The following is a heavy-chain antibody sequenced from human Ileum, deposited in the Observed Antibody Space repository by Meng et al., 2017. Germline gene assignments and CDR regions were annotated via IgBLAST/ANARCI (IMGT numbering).Heavy chain of an antibody. D-gene: IGHD3-10*01. CDR2: IYKTGSA. J-gene: IGHJ3*01. CDR1: GGSISNYY. CDR3: ARVVRGWFDASDP. Sequence: SETLSLTCTVSGGSISNYYWSWIRQPAGKGLEWIGRIYKTGSAKYNPSLESRVSMSVDTSKNQFSLKLTSATAADTAVYYCARVVRGWFDASDPWGQGTMVTVSS. V-gene: IGHV4-4*07.